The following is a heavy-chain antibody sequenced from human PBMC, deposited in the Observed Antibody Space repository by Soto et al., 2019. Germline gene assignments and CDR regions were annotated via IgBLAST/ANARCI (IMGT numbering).Heavy chain of an antibody. Sequence: QVQLQESGPGLVKPSETPSLTCTVSGGSISSYYWSWIRQPPGKGLEWIGYIYYSGSTNYNPSLKSRVTISVDTSKNQFSLKLSSVTAADTAVYYCARQQWLVLNAFDIWGQGTMVTVSS. D-gene: IGHD6-19*01. CDR2: IYYSGST. V-gene: IGHV4-59*01. CDR1: GGSISSYY. CDR3: ARQQWLVLNAFDI. J-gene: IGHJ3*02.